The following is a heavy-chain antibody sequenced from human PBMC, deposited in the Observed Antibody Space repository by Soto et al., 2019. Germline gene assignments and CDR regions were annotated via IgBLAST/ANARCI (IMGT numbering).Heavy chain of an antibody. CDR2: INPTDGRA. J-gene: IGHJ4*02. D-gene: IGHD4-17*01. CDR3: TRADAYGDYDY. V-gene: IGHV1-46*01. CDR1: GYTFINYY. Sequence: QVQLVQSGAEVEKPGASVKLSCKAFGYTFINYYMHWVRQAPGQGLEWMGLINPTDGRATYAQKFQGRFTMTRDTSTSTVYMEPSSLRSEDTAVYYCTRADAYGDYDYWGQGTLVTVSS.